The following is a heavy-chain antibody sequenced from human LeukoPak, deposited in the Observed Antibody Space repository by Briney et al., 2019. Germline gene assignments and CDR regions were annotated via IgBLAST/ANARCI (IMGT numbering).Heavy chain of an antibody. D-gene: IGHD2-21*01. J-gene: IGHJ5*02. Sequence: GGSLRLSCAASGFTFSSHALHWVRQAPGKGLEWVAVISYDGSDKYYADTVKGRFTISRDNSKNTLYLQMNGLRAEDTAVYYCARVYCGRTTCDPWLDPWGQGTLVTVSS. CDR2: ISYDGSDK. CDR1: GFTFSSHA. V-gene: IGHV3-30-3*01. CDR3: ARVYCGRTTCDPWLDP.